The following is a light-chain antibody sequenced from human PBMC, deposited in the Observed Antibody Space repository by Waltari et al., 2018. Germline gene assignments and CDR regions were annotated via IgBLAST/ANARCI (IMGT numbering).Light chain of an antibody. J-gene: IGLJ3*02. CDR1: SNNVGDSNL. V-gene: IGLV2-23*02. CDR2: YVS. CDR3: CSYSTGGSWM. Sequence: QSALTQPVSVSGSPGQSVTISCTGTSNNVGDSNLVSWFQHHPAQAPKLRIFYVSKRPSGVSNRFSGSKSGNPASLTISGLQTEDEADYYCCSYSTGGSWMFGGGTKLTVL.